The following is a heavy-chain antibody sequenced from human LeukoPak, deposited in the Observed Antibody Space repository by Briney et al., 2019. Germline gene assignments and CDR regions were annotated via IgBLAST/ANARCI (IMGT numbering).Heavy chain of an antibody. CDR1: GFTFSSYS. D-gene: IGHD1-26*01. V-gene: IGHV3-48*01. CDR3: ARDLGRDFDY. J-gene: IGHJ4*02. CDR2: ISSSSSTI. Sequence: GGSLRLSCAASGFTFSSYSMNWVRQAPGKGLEWVSYISSSSSTIYYADSVKGRFTISRDNAKNSLYLQMNSLRAEDTAVYYCARDLGRDFDYWGQGTLVTVSS.